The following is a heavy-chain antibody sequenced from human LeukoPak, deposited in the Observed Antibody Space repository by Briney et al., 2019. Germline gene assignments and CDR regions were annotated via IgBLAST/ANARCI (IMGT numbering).Heavy chain of an antibody. D-gene: IGHD5-24*01. V-gene: IGHV1-8*01. CDR1: GYTFSSYD. J-gene: IGHJ5*02. CDR2: MNPKSGNT. Sequence: GASVKVSCKASGYTFSSYDINWVRQATGQGLEWMGWMNPKSGNTAYAQKFQGRVTMTRNTSITTAYMELSSLRSEDTAVYYCARRNYGSPRWFDPWGQGTLVTVSS. CDR3: ARRNYGSPRWFDP.